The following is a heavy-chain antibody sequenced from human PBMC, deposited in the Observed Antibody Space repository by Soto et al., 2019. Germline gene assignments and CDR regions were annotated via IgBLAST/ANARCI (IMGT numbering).Heavy chain of an antibody. CDR3: ASGGDYNWFDP. CDR2: IYYSGST. V-gene: IGHV4-39*01. J-gene: IGHJ5*02. CDR1: GGSISRSGYY. D-gene: IGHD3-16*01. Sequence: QLQLQESGPGLVKPSETLSLICTVSGGSISRSGYYWGWIRQPPGKGLEWIGSIYYSGSTHYNPSLKSRVTISLDTSKNQFSLKLSSVTAADTDVYYCASGGDYNWFDPWGQGTLVTVSS.